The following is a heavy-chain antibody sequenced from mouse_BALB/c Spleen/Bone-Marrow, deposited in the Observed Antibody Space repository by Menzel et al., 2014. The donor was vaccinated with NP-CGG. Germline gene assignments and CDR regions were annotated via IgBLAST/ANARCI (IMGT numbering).Heavy chain of an antibody. CDR1: GYTFTSYW. D-gene: IGHD2-4*01. CDR3: ARDDYDAFAY. CDR2: INPSTGYT. J-gene: IGHJ3*01. Sequence: QVQLQQSGAELAKPGASVKMSCKASGYTFTSYWMHWIKQRPGQGLEWIGYINPSTGYTEYNQTFKGKATLTAVKSSTTAYMQLSSLTSEDSAVHYCARDDYDAFAYWGQGTLVTVSA. V-gene: IGHV1-7*01.